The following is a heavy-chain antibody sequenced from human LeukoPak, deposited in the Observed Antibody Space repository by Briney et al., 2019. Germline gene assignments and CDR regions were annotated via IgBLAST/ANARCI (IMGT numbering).Heavy chain of an antibody. D-gene: IGHD5-18*01. CDR3: ARDHGYSYGYNWFDP. J-gene: IGHJ5*02. CDR2: YYSGST. Sequence: YYSGSTNYNPSLKSRVTISVDTSKNQFSLKLSSVTAADTAVYYCARDHGYSYGYNWFDPWGQGTLVTVSS. V-gene: IGHV4-59*01.